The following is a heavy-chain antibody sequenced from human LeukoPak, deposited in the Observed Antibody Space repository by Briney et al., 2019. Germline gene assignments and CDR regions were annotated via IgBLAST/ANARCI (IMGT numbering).Heavy chain of an antibody. Sequence: SETLSLTCAVYGGSFSGYYWSCIRQPPGKGLEWIGEVYHTGSTNYNPSLKSRVTISVGTSKNQFSLKLSSVTAADTAVYYCAKDLKWELYAFDIWGQGTMVTVSS. CDR1: GGSFSGYY. D-gene: IGHD1-26*01. J-gene: IGHJ3*02. V-gene: IGHV4-34*01. CDR3: AKDLKWELYAFDI. CDR2: VYHTGST.